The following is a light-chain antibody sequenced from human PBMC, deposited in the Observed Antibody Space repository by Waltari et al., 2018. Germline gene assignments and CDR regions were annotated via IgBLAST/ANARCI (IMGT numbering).Light chain of an antibody. J-gene: IGKJ1*01. V-gene: IGKV1D-8*01. CDR3: QQYYSFPWT. CDR2: AAS. CDR1: QGSSSY. Sequence: VIWMTQSPSLLSASTGDRVTLSCRMCQGSSSYLAWYQQKPGKAPELLIYAASTLQSGVPSRFSGSGSGTDFTLTISCLQSEDFATYYCQQYYSFPWTFGQGTKVEIK.